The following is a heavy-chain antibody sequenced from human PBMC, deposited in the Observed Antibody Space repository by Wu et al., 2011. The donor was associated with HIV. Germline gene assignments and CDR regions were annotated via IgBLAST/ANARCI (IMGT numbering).Heavy chain of an antibody. V-gene: IGHV1-69*01. J-gene: IGHJ5*02. CDR3: AFRSGWQSYNWFDP. D-gene: IGHD6-19*01. CDR2: FIPIFDTT. CDR1: GGTFSNYA. Sequence: QVQLVQSGAEVKKPGSSVKVSCKASGGTFSNYAISWVRQAPGQGLEWMGDFIPIFDTTNYAQRFQGRVTITTDESTSTAYMELSSLRSEDTAVYYCAFRSGWQSYNWFDPGAREPWSPSPQ.